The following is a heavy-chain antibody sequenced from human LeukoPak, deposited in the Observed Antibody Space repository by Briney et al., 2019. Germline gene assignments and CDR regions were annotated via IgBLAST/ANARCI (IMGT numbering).Heavy chain of an antibody. CDR1: GGSISSGGYY. D-gene: IGHD3-9*01. CDR3: ARAGRGYGGYYDILTGYYPFDY. J-gene: IGHJ4*02. Sequence: SETLSLTCSVSGGSISSGGYYWSWIRQHPGKGLEWIGYIYYSGSTYYNPSPKSRVTISVDTSKNQFSLKLSSVTAADTAVYYCARAGRGYGGYYDILTGYYPFDYWGQGTLVTVSS. CDR2: IYYSGST. V-gene: IGHV4-31*03.